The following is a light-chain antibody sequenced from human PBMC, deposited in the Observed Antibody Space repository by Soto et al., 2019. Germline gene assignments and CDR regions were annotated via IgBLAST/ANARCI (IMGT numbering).Light chain of an antibody. V-gene: IGLV2-14*01. CDR1: SSDVGGYNY. Sequence: QSALTQPASVSGSPGPSITISCTGTSSDVGGYNYVAWYRQHPGRAPKLMIYDVSNXXXXXXXXFSRSXSGNXAALTISGXXXXXXXXYYCSLYTRSSTYVCGTGTKVTVL. CDR2: DVS. CDR3: SLYTRSSTYV. J-gene: IGLJ1*01.